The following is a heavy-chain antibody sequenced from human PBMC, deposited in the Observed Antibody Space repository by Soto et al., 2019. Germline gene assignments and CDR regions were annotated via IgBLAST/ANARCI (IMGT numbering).Heavy chain of an antibody. CDR1: GFTFSSYG. D-gene: IGHD1-26*01. CDR2: ISYDGSNK. J-gene: IGHJ4*02. CDR3: AKDAGSGSYYASWYFDY. V-gene: IGHV3-30*18. Sequence: QVQLVESGGGVVQPGRSLRLSCAASGFTFSSYGMHWVRQAPGKGLEWVVVISYDGSNKYYADSVKGRFTISRDNSKNTLYLQMNSLRAEDTAVYYCAKDAGSGSYYASWYFDYWGQGTLVTVSS.